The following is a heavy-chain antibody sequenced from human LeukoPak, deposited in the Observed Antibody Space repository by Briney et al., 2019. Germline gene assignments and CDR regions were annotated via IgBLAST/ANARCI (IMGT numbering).Heavy chain of an antibody. V-gene: IGHV1-46*01. CDR2: INPSGGGT. CDR3: AREYSGSYDY. CDR1: GYTFSSYY. Sequence: ASVKVSCKASGYTFSSYYIHWVRQAPGQGLEWMGVINPSGGGTNYAQKFQGRVTMSRDTSTSTVYMDLSGLRYDDTAVYYCAREYSGSYDYWGQGTLVTVSS. J-gene: IGHJ4*02. D-gene: IGHD1-26*01.